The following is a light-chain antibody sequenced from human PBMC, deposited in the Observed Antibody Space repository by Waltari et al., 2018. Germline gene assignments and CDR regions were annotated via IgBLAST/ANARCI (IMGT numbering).Light chain of an antibody. V-gene: IGLV3-27*01. Sequence: SFELTQTSSLSVSPGQTVRITCSGDVLANKYARWFQQKPGQAPILIISKDTERPSGTPCRFSGSSSGTTVTLTISGAQVEDEADYYCYSAADNDLGVFGGGTKLTVL. J-gene: IGLJ3*02. CDR1: VLANKY. CDR3: YSAADNDLGV. CDR2: KDT.